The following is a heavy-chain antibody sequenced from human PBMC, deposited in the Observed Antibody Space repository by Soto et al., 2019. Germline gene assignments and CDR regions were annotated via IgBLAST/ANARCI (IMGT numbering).Heavy chain of an antibody. V-gene: IGHV3-9*01. CDR2: ISWNSGSI. CDR1: GFTFDDYA. D-gene: IGHD3-10*01. J-gene: IGHJ6*03. CDR3: AKVKGGSGSYYLGYYYYMDV. Sequence: EVQLVESGGGLVQPGRSLRLSCAASGFTFDDYAMHWVRQAPGKGLEWVSGISWNSGSIGYADSVKGRFTISRDNAKNYLYLQMNSLRAEDTALYYCAKVKGGSGSYYLGYYYYMDVWGKGTTVTVSS.